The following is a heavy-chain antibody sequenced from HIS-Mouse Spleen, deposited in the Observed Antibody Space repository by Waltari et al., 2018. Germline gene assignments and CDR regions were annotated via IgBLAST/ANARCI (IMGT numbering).Heavy chain of an antibody. D-gene: IGHD6-13*01. CDR3: AREIPYSSSWYDWYFDL. CDR1: GGSIRRSSSY. CDR2: IYYSGST. V-gene: IGHV4-39*07. Sequence: QLQLQESGPGLVKPSEPLSLTCTVPGGSIRRSSSYWGWIRQPPGKGLGWIGSIYYSGSTYYNPSLKSRVTISVDTSKNQFSLKLSSVTAADTAVYYCAREIPYSSSWYDWYFDLWGRGTLVTVSS. J-gene: IGHJ2*01.